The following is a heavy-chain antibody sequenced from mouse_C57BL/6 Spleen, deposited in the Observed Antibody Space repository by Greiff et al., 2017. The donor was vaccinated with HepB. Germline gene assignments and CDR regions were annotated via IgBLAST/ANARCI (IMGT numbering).Heavy chain of an antibody. CDR2: IHPNSGST. V-gene: IGHV1-64*01. D-gene: IGHD2-1*01. Sequence: VQLQHPGAELVKPGASVKLSCKASGYTFTSYWMHWVKQRPGQGLEWIGMIHPNSGSTNYNEKFKSKATLTVDKSSSTAYMQLSSLTSEDSAVYYCARHGNSYYFDYWGQGTTLTVSS. CDR1: GYTFTSYW. CDR3: ARHGNSYYFDY. J-gene: IGHJ2*01.